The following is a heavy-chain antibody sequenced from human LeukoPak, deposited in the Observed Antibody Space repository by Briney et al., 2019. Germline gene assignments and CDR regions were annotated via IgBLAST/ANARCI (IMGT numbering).Heavy chain of an antibody. Sequence: GGSLRLSCAASGFTVSSNYMSWVRQAPGKGLEWVSVIYSGGSTYYADSVKGRFTISRDNSKNTLYLQMNSLRAEDTAVYYCARESQYYDSSGYYTYWGQGTLVTVSS. D-gene: IGHD3-22*01. CDR1: GFTVSSNY. CDR2: IYSGGST. V-gene: IGHV3-66*01. J-gene: IGHJ4*02. CDR3: ARESQYYDSSGYYTY.